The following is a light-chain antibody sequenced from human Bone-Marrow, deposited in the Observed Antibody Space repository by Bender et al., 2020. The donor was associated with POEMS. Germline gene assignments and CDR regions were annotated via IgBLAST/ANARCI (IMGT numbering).Light chain of an antibody. CDR3: QSSESKSWV. J-gene: IGLJ3*02. Sequence: NFMLTQPHSVSESPGKTVTISCTRSSGYIASNYVQWYQQRPGSSPTIVIFEDNQRPSGVPDRFSGSIDSSSNSASLTISGLKTEDEADYYCQSSESKSWVFGGRTKLTVL. CDR2: EDN. V-gene: IGLV6-57*01. CDR1: SGYIASNY.